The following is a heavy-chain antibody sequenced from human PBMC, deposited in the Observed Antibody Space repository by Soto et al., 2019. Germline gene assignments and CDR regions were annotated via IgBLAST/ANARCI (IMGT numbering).Heavy chain of an antibody. CDR2: INHSGST. Sequence: SETLSLTCAVYGGSFSGYYWSWIRQPPGKGLEWIGEINHSGSTNYNPSLKSRVTISVDTSKNQFSLKLSSVTAADTAVYYCAGYSGYDSRWFDPWGQGTLVTVSS. CDR1: GGSFSGYY. J-gene: IGHJ5*02. D-gene: IGHD5-12*01. CDR3: AGYSGYDSRWFDP. V-gene: IGHV4-34*01.